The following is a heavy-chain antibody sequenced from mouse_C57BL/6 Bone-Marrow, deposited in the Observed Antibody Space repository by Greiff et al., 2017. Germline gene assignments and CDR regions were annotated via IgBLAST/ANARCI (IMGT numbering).Heavy chain of an antibody. Sequence: QVQLQQSGPELVKPGASVKISCKASGYAFSSSWMNWVQQRPGKGLEWIGRIYPGDGDTNYNGKFKGKATLTADKSSSTAYMQLSSLTSEDSAVYFCARNYGNYGGFAYWGQGTLVTVSA. J-gene: IGHJ3*01. CDR2: IYPGDGDT. CDR3: ARNYGNYGGFAY. D-gene: IGHD2-1*01. CDR1: GYAFSSSW. V-gene: IGHV1-82*01.